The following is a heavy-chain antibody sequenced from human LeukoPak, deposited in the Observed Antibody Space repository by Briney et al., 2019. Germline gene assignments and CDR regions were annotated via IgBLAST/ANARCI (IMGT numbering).Heavy chain of an antibody. CDR3: AREYSGSYSPFRC. V-gene: IGHV1-2*02. CDR2: INPNSGGT. Sequence: ASVKVSCKASGYTFTGYYMHWVRQAPGQGLEWMGWINPNSGGTNYAQKFQGRVTMTRDTSISTAYMELSRLRSDDTAVYYCAREYSGSYSPFRCWGQGTLVTVSS. D-gene: IGHD1-26*01. J-gene: IGHJ4*02. CDR1: GYTFTGYY.